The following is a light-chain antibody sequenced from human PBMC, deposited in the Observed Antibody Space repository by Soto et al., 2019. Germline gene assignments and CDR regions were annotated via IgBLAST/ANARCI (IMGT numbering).Light chain of an antibody. CDR1: SSDVGEYNY. Sequence: QSVLTQPPSAAGSPGQSVTISCTGSSSDVGEYNYVSWYQQRPANAPQLIIYEVTKRPSGVPDRFSGSKSGNTASLTVSGLQAADEADYYCSSYVGGNTFMFGGGTKVTVL. J-gene: IGLJ3*02. V-gene: IGLV2-8*01. CDR2: EVT. CDR3: SSYVGGNTFM.